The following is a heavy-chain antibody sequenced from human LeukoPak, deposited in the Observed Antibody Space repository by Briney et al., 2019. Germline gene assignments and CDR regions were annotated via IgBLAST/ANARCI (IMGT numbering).Heavy chain of an antibody. CDR3: ARTAGGLRYFVFDP. CDR2: ISYDGSNK. J-gene: IGHJ5*02. CDR1: GFTFSTYA. V-gene: IGHV3-30*04. D-gene: IGHD3-9*01. Sequence: GGSLRLSCAASGFTFSTYAMHWVRQAPGRGLEWVAVISYDGSNKYYADSVKGRFTISRDNAKNSLYLQMNSLRAEDTAVYYCARTAGGLRYFVFDPWGQGTLVTVSS.